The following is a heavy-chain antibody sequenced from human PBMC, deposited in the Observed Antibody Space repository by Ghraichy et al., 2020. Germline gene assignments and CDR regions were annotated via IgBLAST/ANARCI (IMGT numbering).Heavy chain of an antibody. D-gene: IGHD3-10*01. Sequence: ASVKVSCKASGYTFTGYYMHWVRQAPGQGLEWMGWINPNSGGTNYAQKFQGRVTMTRDTSISTAYMELSRLRSDDTAVYYCARDVVRGVIEVGAFDIWGQGTMVTVSS. J-gene: IGHJ3*02. V-gene: IGHV1-2*02. CDR1: GYTFTGYY. CDR2: INPNSGGT. CDR3: ARDVVRGVIEVGAFDI.